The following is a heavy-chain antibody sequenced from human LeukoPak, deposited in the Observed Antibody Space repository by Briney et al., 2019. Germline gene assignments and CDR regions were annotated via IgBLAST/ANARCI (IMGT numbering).Heavy chain of an antibody. CDR2: MNSDGSTT. J-gene: IGHJ4*02. Sequence: PGGSLRLSCAASGFTFNSHWMHWVRQAPGQGLVWVSRMNSDGSTTSYADSVKGRFTISRDNAKNTLYLQMNSLRAEDTAVYYCVRALMGIDDYWGQGTLVTVSS. CDR3: VRALMGIDDY. D-gene: IGHD2-8*01. V-gene: IGHV3-74*01. CDR1: GFTFNSHW.